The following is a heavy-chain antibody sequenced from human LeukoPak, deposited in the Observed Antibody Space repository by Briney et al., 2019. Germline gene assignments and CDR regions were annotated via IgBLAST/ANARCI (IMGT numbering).Heavy chain of an antibody. V-gene: IGHV1-2*02. J-gene: IGHJ4*02. CDR2: INPNSGGT. Sequence: ASVKVSCKASGYTFTGYYMHWVRQAPGQGLEWMGWINPNSGGTNYAQKFQGRVTMTRDTSISTAYMELSRLRSDDTAVYYCARDLRFNYYDSSGYYHSSINYWGQGTLVTVSS. CDR3: ARDLRFNYYDSSGYYHSSINY. CDR1: GYTFTGYY. D-gene: IGHD3-22*01.